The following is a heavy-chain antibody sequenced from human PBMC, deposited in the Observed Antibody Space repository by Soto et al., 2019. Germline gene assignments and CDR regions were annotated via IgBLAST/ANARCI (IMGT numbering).Heavy chain of an antibody. CDR1: GYTFTNYD. CDR2: VNPNSGNT. Sequence: ASVKVSCKASGYTFTNYDINWVRQATGQGLEWMGWVNPNSGNTGYAQKFQGRVTMTRNTSISTAYMELSSLASEDTAVYYCARAIRVTGATSFPQSYYFDYWGQGTLVTVSS. D-gene: IGHD1-20*01. V-gene: IGHV1-8*01. CDR3: ARAIRVTGATSFPQSYYFDY. J-gene: IGHJ4*02.